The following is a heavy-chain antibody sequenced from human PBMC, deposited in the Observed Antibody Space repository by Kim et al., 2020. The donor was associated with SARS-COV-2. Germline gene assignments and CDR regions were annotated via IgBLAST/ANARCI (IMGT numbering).Heavy chain of an antibody. CDR1: GFTFSSYS. V-gene: IGHV3-21*01. D-gene: IGHD2-2*01. Sequence: GGSLRLSCAASGFTFSSYSMNWVRQAPGKGLEWVSSISSSSSYIYYADSVKGRFIISRDNAKNSLYLQMNSLRAEDTAVYYCAREIGYCSSTSCYGLAWYYYYYYGMDVWGQGTTVTVSS. CDR2: ISSSSSYI. J-gene: IGHJ6*02. CDR3: AREIGYCSSTSCYGLAWYYYYYYGMDV.